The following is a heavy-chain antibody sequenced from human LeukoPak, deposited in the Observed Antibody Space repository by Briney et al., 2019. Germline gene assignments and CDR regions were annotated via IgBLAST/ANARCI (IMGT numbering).Heavy chain of an antibody. D-gene: IGHD1-26*01. J-gene: IGHJ4*02. Sequence: PSETLSLTCTVSGGSISSYYWSWIRQPPGKGLEWIGYIYYSGSTNYNPSLKSRVTISVDTSKNQFSLKLSSVTAADTAVYYCARAVSGSSGMVHFDYWGQGTLVTVSS. V-gene: IGHV4-59*01. CDR1: GGSISSYY. CDR3: ARAVSGSSGMVHFDY. CDR2: IYYSGST.